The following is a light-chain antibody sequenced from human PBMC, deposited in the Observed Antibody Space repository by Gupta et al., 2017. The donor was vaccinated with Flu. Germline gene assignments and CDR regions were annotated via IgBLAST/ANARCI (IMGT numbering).Light chain of an antibody. J-gene: IGKJ1*01. CDR1: QSVSTY. V-gene: IGKV3-11*01. CDR2: DAS. CDR3: QQRSNWPRM. Sequence: EVMLRQSPATLSLSPGERATIACRASQSVSTYLAWYQQKPGQAPRLLIYDASNRATGIPARFSGRGSGTDFTLTISSLEPEDFAVYYCQQRSNWPRMFGQGTKVDIK.